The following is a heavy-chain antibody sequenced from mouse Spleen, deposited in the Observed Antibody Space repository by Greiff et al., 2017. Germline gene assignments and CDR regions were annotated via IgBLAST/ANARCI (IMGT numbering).Heavy chain of an antibody. J-gene: IGHJ3*01. V-gene: IGHV1-22*01. CDR1: GYTFTDYN. CDR3: APSLLRLRFAY. D-gene: IGHD1-2*01. Sequence: VQLQQSGPELVKPGASVKMSCKASGYTFTDYNMHWVKQSHGKSLEWIGYINPNNGGTSYNQKFKGKATLTVNKSSSTAYMELRSLTSEDSAVYYCAPSLLRLRFAYWGQGTLVTVSA. CDR2: INPNNGGT.